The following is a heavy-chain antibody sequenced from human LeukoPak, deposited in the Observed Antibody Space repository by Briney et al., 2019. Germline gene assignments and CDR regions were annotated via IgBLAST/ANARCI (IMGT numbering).Heavy chain of an antibody. CDR1: GFTFSRYW. CDR3: SRDSIEDNYGDYIGDC. J-gene: IGHJ4*02. Sequence: PGGSLRLSCEASGFTFSRYWMHWVRQAPGEGLVWVSRINGDGSFTNYADSVKGRFTISRDNAKNTLYLQMNSLRAEDTAVYYCSRDSIEDNYGDYIGDCWGQGTLVTVPS. V-gene: IGHV3-74*01. D-gene: IGHD4-17*01. CDR2: INGDGSFT.